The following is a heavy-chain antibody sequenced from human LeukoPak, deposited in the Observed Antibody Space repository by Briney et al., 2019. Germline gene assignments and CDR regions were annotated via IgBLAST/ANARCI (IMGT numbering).Heavy chain of an antibody. CDR3: AHRLLDSSGWLGAFDY. Sequence: ESGPTLVNPTQTLTLTCIFSGFSLSTNGVGVGWIRQPPGKALEWLAVIYWDDDKRYSPSLKSRLTITKDTSKNQVVLTMTNIDPVDTATYYYAHRLLDSSGWLGAFDYWGQGTLVTVSS. J-gene: IGHJ4*02. CDR1: GFSLSTNGVG. D-gene: IGHD6-19*01. V-gene: IGHV2-5*02. CDR2: IYWDDDK.